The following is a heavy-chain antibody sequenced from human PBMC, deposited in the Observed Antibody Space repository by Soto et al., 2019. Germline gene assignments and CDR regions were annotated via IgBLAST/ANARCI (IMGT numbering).Heavy chain of an antibody. Sequence: QGQLVESGGGVVQPGRSLRLSCAASGSSFSNYGIHWVRQFPGKGLEWVSVISYDGTYNHYTDSVKGRFTISRDNSKNTVYLQMNSLRAEDTAVYYCAKDRGYYSSSWPSYWGQGTLVTVSS. D-gene: IGHD6-13*01. V-gene: IGHV3-30*18. CDR3: AKDRGYYSSSWPSY. J-gene: IGHJ4*02. CDR2: ISYDGTYN. CDR1: GSSFSNYG.